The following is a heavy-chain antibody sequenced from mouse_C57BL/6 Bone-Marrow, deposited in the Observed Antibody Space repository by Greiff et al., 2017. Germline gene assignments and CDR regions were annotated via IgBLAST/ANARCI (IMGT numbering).Heavy chain of an antibody. V-gene: IGHV1-55*01. Sequence: QVQLQQPGAELVKPGASVKMSCKASGYTFTSYWITWVKQRPGQGLEWIGDIYPGSGSTNYNEKFKSKATLTVDTSSSTAYMQLSSLTSEDSAVYYCAREGGYPCWCAYWGQGTLVTVSA. J-gene: IGHJ3*01. CDR3: AREGGYPCWCAY. D-gene: IGHD2-2*01. CDR2: IYPGSGST. CDR1: GYTFTSYW.